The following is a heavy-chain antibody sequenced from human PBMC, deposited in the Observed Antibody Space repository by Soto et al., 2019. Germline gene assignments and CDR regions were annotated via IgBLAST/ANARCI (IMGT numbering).Heavy chain of an antibody. J-gene: IGHJ6*02. D-gene: IGHD6-13*01. V-gene: IGHV3-30-3*01. CDR1: GFTFSSYA. Sequence: QVQLVESGGGVVQPGRSLRLSCAASGFTFSSYAMHWVRQAPGKGLEWVAVISYDGSDKYYADSVKGRFTISRDNSKSTLYLQMNSLRVEDTAVYYCARGRSSSWPYYYYGMDVWGQGTTVTVSS. CDR2: ISYDGSDK. CDR3: ARGRSSSWPYYYYGMDV.